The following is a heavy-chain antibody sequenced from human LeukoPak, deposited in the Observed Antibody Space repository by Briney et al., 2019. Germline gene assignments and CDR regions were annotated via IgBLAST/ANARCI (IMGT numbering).Heavy chain of an antibody. CDR1: GYTFTGYY. D-gene: IGHD4-17*01. CDR3: ARNDYGDYRLYYYDY. CDR2: INPNSGGT. J-gene: IGHJ4*02. Sequence: VASVKVSCKASGYTFTGYYMHWVRQAPGQGLEWMGWINPNSGGTNYAQKFQGRVTMTRDTSISTAYMELSRLRSDDTAVYYCARNDYGDYRLYYYDYWGQGTLVTVSS. V-gene: IGHV1-2*02.